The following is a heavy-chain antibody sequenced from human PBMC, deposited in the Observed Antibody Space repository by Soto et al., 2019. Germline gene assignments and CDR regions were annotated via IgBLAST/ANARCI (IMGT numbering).Heavy chain of an antibody. Sequence: QVQLVQSGAEVKKPGASVKVSCKASGYTFTSYDINWVRQATGQGLEWMGWMNPNSANTGYAQKFQGRVTMTRNTSISTASMELSSLRSQATAVHYSASEGVRGMDVWGQGTTVTVSS. CDR1: GYTFTSYD. J-gene: IGHJ6*02. V-gene: IGHV1-8*01. CDR3: ASEGVRGMDV. D-gene: IGHD3-16*01. CDR2: MNPNSANT.